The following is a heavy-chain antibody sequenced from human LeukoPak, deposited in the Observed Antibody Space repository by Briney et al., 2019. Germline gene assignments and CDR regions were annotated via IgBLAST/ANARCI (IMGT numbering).Heavy chain of an antibody. CDR3: ARAPSEIGGYYPEYFRH. V-gene: IGHV3-74*01. CDR2: IKSDGST. Sequence: GGSLRLSCAASGFTFSSYWMHWVRQAPGKGLVWVSRIKSDGSTNYADSVKGRFTISRDNAKTTVSLQMNSLRAEDTGVYYCARAPSEIGGYYPEYFRHWGQGTLVTVSS. J-gene: IGHJ1*01. D-gene: IGHD3-22*01. CDR1: GFTFSSYW.